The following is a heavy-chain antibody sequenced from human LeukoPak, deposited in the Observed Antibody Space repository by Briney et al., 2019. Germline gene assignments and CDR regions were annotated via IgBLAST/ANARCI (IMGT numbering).Heavy chain of an antibody. J-gene: IGHJ3*01. CDR1: GFTFSSFE. V-gene: IGHV3-48*02. Sequence: GGSLRLSCAASGFTFSSFEMNWVRQAPGKGLEWVSYINSGSSYMYYPDSVKGRFTISRDNAKNSLYLQMDSLRDEDTAVYYCAREDDDWGPNTFDVWGQGTVVTVSS. D-gene: IGHD7-27*01. CDR2: INSGSSYM. CDR3: AREDDDWGPNTFDV.